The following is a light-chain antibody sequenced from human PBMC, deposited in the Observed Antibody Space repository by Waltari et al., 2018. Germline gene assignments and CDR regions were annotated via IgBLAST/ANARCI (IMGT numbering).Light chain of an antibody. V-gene: IGLV2-11*01. CDR1: TSDVGAYNF. Sequence: QSALTQPRSVSGSPGQSVTISCTGTTSDVGAYNFVSWYQQHPGKAPKLMIYDVTKRPSGVPERFSGSKSGNTASLTISGLQAEDEADYYCCSYAGRYNLVFGGGTMLTVL. CDR2: DVT. J-gene: IGLJ2*01. CDR3: CSYAGRYNLV.